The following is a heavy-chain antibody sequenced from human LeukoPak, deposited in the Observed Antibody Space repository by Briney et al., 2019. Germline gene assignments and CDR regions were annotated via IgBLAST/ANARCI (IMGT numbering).Heavy chain of an antibody. V-gene: IGHV3-30*02. CDR1: GITFSSYG. D-gene: IGHD6-13*01. CDR2: IQYDGSNK. J-gene: IGHJ4*02. CDR3: ASRYSSLFDY. Sequence: SGGSLRLSCAASGITFSSYGMHWVRQAPGKGLEWVAFIQYDGSNKYYADSVKGRFTIFRDNSKNTLYLQMNSLRDEDTAVYYCASRYSSLFDYWGQGTLVTVSS.